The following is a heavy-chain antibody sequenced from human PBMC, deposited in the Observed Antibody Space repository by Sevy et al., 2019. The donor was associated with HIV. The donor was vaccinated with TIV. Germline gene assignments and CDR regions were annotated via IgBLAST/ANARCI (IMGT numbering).Heavy chain of an antibody. J-gene: IGHJ4*02. V-gene: IGHV3-30*18. CDR1: RFTFSTYD. CDR2: ISHDGSYQ. D-gene: IGHD3-16*01. Sequence: GGSLRLSCPASRFTFSTYDIHWVRQAPGKGLEWVAVISHDGSYQYYTDSVKGRFTISRDDSKNKAYLQMNSLRADDSGVYYCAKGQGYDYIWGNERSEYYFDYWGQGTLVTVSS. CDR3: AKGQGYDYIWGNERSEYYFDY.